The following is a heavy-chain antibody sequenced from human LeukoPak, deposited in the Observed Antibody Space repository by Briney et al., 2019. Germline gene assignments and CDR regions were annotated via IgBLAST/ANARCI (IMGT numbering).Heavy chain of an antibody. J-gene: IGHJ4*02. V-gene: IGHV4-59*12. CDR3: ARYSYKYFDY. D-gene: IGHD5-18*01. CDR2: ITYSAST. CDR1: GGSINNYY. Sequence: SETLSLTCTVSGGSINNYYWSCIRHPPGKAPEWIAYITYSASTNYNPSLKRQVTISMNTSKNQSPLKLSSVATADTAVYYCARYSYKYFDYWGQGTLVTVSS.